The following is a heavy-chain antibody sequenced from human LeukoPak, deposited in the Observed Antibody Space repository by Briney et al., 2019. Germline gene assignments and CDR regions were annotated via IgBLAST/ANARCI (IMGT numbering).Heavy chain of an antibody. CDR2: VSWSSGRI. Sequence: GGSLRLSCAASGFTFDDYAMHWVRHAPGKGLEWVSGVSWSSGRIGYAECVKGRFTISRDNAKNSLYLQMNSLRAEDTALYYCAKDSDYYGSGSLDYWGQGTLVTVSS. J-gene: IGHJ4*02. V-gene: IGHV3-9*01. CDR3: AKDSDYYGSGSLDY. D-gene: IGHD3-10*01. CDR1: GFTFDDYA.